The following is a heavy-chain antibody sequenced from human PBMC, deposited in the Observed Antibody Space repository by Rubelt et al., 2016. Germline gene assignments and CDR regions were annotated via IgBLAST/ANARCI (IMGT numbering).Heavy chain of an antibody. CDR3: ARDRRGYGDFCFDS. CDR1: GVTVSSTY. V-gene: IGHV3-66*01. J-gene: IGHJ5*01. CDR2: IYRDGST. D-gene: IGHD4-17*01. Sequence: EVQLVESGGTLVQPGGSLRLSCAASGVTVSSTYMTWVRQAPAKGLEWVSIIYRDGSTYSEDAGKGWLTSFRDNSKNTLYLQMNGLRAEDTAVYYCARDRRGYGDFCFDSWGQGTLVTVSS.